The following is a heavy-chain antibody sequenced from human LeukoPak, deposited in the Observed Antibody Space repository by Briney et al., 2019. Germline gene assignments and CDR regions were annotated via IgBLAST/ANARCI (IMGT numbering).Heavy chain of an antibody. V-gene: IGHV1-69*05. CDR2: IIPIFGTA. CDR1: GGTFSSYA. Sequence: SVKVSCKASGGTFSSYAISWVRQAPGQGLEWMGGIIPIFGTANYAQKFQGRVTITTDESTSTAYMELSSLRSEDTAVYYCASQSQRGYSYGYYPYYYYYMDVWGKGTTVTVS. J-gene: IGHJ6*03. CDR3: ASQSQRGYSYGYYPYYYYYMDV. D-gene: IGHD5-18*01.